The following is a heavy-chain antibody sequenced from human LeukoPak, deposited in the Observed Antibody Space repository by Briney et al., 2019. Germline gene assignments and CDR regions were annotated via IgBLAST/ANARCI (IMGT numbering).Heavy chain of an antibody. CDR2: INAGNGNT. D-gene: IGHD3-22*01. CDR1: GYTFTSYA. CDR3: ARGPHERSGYPDN. V-gene: IGHV1-3*01. Sequence: ASVKVSCKASGYTFTSYAMHWVRQAPGQRLEWMGWINAGNGNTKYSQNFQGRVTLTTDTSTSTAYMELRSLRSDDTAVYYCARGPHERSGYPDNWGQGTLVIVSS. J-gene: IGHJ4*02.